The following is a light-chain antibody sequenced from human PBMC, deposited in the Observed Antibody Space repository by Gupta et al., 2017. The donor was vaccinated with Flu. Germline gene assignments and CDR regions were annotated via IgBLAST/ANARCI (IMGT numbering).Light chain of an antibody. Sequence: SYDLSQPPSVSVSPGQTASISCSGDQLGDKSVSWYQQRPGQSPVLVIFQDKKRPSGIHERFSGSNSGTTATLTIRGTQALDEDDYYCQAGDTTSGVFGPGTKVTVL. CDR3: QAGDTTSGV. V-gene: IGLV3-1*01. J-gene: IGLJ1*01. CDR1: QLGDKS. CDR2: QDK.